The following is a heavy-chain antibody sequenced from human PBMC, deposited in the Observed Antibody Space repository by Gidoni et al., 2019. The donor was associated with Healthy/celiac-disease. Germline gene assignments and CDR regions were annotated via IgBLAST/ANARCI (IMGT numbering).Heavy chain of an antibody. CDR1: GGSFSGYY. CDR2: INHSGST. Sequence: QVQLQQWGAGLLKPSETLSLTCAVYGGSFSGYYWSWIRQPPGKGLEWIGEINHSGSTNYNPSLKSRVTISVDTSKNQFSLKLSSVTAADTAVYYCARRRTYYYGSGARAGWFDPWGQGTLVTVSS. CDR3: ARRRTYYYGSGARAGWFDP. V-gene: IGHV4-34*01. J-gene: IGHJ5*02. D-gene: IGHD3-10*01.